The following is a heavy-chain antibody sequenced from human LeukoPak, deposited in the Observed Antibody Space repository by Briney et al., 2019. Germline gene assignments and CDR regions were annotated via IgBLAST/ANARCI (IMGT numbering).Heavy chain of an antibody. D-gene: IGHD3-16*01. CDR2: FGVGGSGGST. CDR1: GFTFSPYA. J-gene: IGHJ2*01. V-gene: IGHV3-23*01. Sequence: GGSLRLSCAASGFTFSPYAMSWVRQAPGMGLEWVSTFGVGGSGGSTFYADSVKGRFTISRDNSKNTLYLQMNSLRAEDTAVYYCASQLRGSGFDLWGRGTLVTVSS. CDR3: ASQLRGSGFDL.